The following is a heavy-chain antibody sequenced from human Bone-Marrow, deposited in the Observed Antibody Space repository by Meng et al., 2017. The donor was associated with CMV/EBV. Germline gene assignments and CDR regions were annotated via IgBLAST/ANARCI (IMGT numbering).Heavy chain of an antibody. CDR2: IKQDGSEK. J-gene: IGHJ6*02. Sequence: GESLKISCAASGFTFSSYWMSWVRQAPGKGLEWVANIKQDGSEKYYVDSVKGRFTISRDNAKNSLYLQMNSLRAEDTAVYYCARDGPKITSFGVVTYGMDVWGQGTMVTVSS. V-gene: IGHV3-7*01. D-gene: IGHD3-3*01. CDR3: ARDGPKITSFGVVTYGMDV. CDR1: GFTFSSYW.